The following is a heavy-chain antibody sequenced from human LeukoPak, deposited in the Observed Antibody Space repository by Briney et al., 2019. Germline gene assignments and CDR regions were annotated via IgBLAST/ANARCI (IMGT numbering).Heavy chain of an antibody. D-gene: IGHD3-10*01. CDR2: TYGDGST. CDR1: GFTVSGNY. J-gene: IGHJ4*02. CDR3: AKVAKYYYGSETYYFFEH. V-gene: IGHV3-66*01. Sequence: GGSLRLSCAASGFTVSGNYMTWVRQAPGKGLEWVSVTYGDGSTSYADSVKDRFTISRDNAKNSLYLQMNSLRVEDTAVFYCAKVAKYYYGSETYYFFEHWGQGTPVAASS.